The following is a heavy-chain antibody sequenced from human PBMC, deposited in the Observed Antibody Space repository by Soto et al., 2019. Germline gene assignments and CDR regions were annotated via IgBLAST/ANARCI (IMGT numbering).Heavy chain of an antibody. CDR2: IYYSGST. D-gene: IGHD3-10*01. Sequence: PSETLSLTCTVSGGSISSGGYYWSWIRQHPGKGLEWIGYIYYSGSTYYNPSLKSRVTISVDTSKNQFSLKLSSVTAADTAVYYCARVPPPYYYGSGDDNYGMDVWGQGTTVTVSS. J-gene: IGHJ6*02. CDR3: ARVPPPYYYGSGDDNYGMDV. V-gene: IGHV4-31*03. CDR1: GGSISSGGYY.